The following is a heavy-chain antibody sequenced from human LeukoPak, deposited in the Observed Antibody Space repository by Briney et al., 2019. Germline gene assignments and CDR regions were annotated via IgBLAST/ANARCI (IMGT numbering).Heavy chain of an antibody. CDR2: IIPTFGTA. CDR1: GGTFSSYA. V-gene: IGHV1-69*06. D-gene: IGHD2-15*01. J-gene: IGHJ6*04. CDR3: ARDGVVAATRAHHV. Sequence: SVKVSCKASGGTFSSYAISWVRQAPGQGLEWMGRIIPTFGTANYAQKFQGRVTITADKSTSTAYMELSSLRSEDTAVYYCARDGVVAATRAHHVCGNGTTVTVSS.